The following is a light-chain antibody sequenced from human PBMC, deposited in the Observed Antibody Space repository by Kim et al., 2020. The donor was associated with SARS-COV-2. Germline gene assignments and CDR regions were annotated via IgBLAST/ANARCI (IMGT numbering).Light chain of an antibody. CDR2: QHS. Sequence: SYELTQPHSVSVSPGQTASITCSGDKLGDKLASWYEQKPGQSPVLVMYQHSQRYSGIHGRFHGSNPGTTATLTISGSQAMDEADYFCQEWDSFTAVFGGG. V-gene: IGLV3-1*01. CDR1: KLGDKL. CDR3: QEWDSFTAV. J-gene: IGLJ3*02.